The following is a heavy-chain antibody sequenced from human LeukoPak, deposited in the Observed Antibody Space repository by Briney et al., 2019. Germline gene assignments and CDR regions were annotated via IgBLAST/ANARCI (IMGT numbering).Heavy chain of an antibody. J-gene: IGHJ6*03. D-gene: IGHD3-22*01. CDR3: ARVPRSFYYDSSGHLYYYYYMDV. Sequence: PSETLSLTCTVSGGSISSYYWSWIRQPPGKGLEWIGYIYYSGSTNYNPSLKSRVTISVDTSKNQFSLKLSSVTAADTAVYYCARVPRSFYYDSSGHLYYYYYMDVWGKGTTVTISS. CDR2: IYYSGST. CDR1: GGSISSYY. V-gene: IGHV4-59*01.